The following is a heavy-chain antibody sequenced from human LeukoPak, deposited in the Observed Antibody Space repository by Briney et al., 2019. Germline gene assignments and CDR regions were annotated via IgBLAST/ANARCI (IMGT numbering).Heavy chain of an antibody. CDR2: IYTSGST. J-gene: IGHJ4*02. V-gene: IGHV4-61*02. Sequence: SETLSLTCTVSGGSISSGSYYWSWIRQPAGKGLEWIGRIYTSGSTNYNPSLKSRVTISVDTSKNQFSLKLSSVTAADTAVYYCVRAAVDYYFDYWGQGTLVTVSS. CDR1: GGSISSGSYY. D-gene: IGHD6-13*01. CDR3: VRAAVDYYFDY.